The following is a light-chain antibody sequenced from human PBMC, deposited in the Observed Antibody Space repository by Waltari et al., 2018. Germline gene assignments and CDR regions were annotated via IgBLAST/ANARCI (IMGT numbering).Light chain of an antibody. CDR2: DFT. V-gene: IGLV2-14*01. CDR3: TSYTTTRLT. J-gene: IGLJ2*01. CDR1: DSDLGSYNY. Sequence: QSAPTQPASVSGSPGQSITISCTGIDSDLGSYNYVSWYRHTPGKAPEVIIYDFTSRPPGVSSRFSGSKSGNTASLTISGLQAEDEGHYYCTSYTTTRLTFGGGTKLTV.